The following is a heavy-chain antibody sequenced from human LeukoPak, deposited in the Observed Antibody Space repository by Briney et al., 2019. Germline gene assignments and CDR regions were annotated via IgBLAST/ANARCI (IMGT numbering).Heavy chain of an antibody. CDR3: ARDVNGDYTDYYYYYGMDV. D-gene: IGHD4-17*01. Sequence: GGSLRLSCAASGFTFSSYAMHWVRQAPGKGLEWVAVISYDGGNKYYADSVKGRFTISRDNSKNTLYLQMNSLRAEDTAVYYCARDVNGDYTDYYYYYGMDVWGQGTTVTVSS. V-gene: IGHV3-30-3*01. CDR2: ISYDGGNK. J-gene: IGHJ6*02. CDR1: GFTFSSYA.